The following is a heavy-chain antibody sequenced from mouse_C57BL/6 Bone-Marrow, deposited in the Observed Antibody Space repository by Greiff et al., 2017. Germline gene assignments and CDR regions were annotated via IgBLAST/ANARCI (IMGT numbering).Heavy chain of an antibody. V-gene: IGHV1-26*01. J-gene: IGHJ2*01. D-gene: IGHD2-4*01. CDR3: ARLGDYDDY. CDR1: GYTFTDYY. Sequence: EVQLQQSGPELVKPGASVKISCKASGYTFTDYYMNWVKQSHGKSLEWIGDINPNNGGTSYNQKFKGKATLTVDKSSSTAYMELRSLTSEDSAVYYCARLGDYDDYWGQGTTLTVSS. CDR2: INPNNGGT.